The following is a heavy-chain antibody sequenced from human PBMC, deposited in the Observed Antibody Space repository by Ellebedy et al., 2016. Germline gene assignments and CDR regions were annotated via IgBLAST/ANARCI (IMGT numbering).Heavy chain of an antibody. CDR2: ISYDGSNK. CDR3: ARLGFWELYFDF. D-gene: IGHD3-10*01. Sequence: GGSLRLSCTASGFTFSSYAMHWVRQAPGKGLEWVAVISYDGSNKHYADFVKGRFTISRDNAKNSLYLQMNSLSAEDTAVYYCARLGFWELYFDFWGQGTLVTVSS. V-gene: IGHV3-30-3*01. CDR1: GFTFSSYA. J-gene: IGHJ4*02.